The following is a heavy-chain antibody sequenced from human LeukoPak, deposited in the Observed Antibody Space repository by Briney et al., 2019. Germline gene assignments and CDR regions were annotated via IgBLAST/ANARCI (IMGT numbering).Heavy chain of an antibody. D-gene: IGHD6-13*01. CDR3: AKDLRSSNYYYFDY. CDR1: GFTFNSYA. J-gene: IGHJ4*02. V-gene: IGHV3-23*01. Sequence: GGSLRLSCAASGFTFNSYAMSWVRQAPGKGLEWVSGISGSAGSTYYADSVKGRFTNTRDNSKNTLYLQMNSLRAEDTAVYYCAKDLRSSNYYYFDYWGQGTLVTVSS. CDR2: ISGSAGST.